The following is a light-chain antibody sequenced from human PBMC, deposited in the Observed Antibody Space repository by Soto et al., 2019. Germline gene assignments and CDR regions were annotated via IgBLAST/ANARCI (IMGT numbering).Light chain of an antibody. CDR2: DVS. CDR3: SSYGGGDTFHVI. V-gene: IGLV2-8*01. CDR1: SSDVGAYNY. Sequence: QSALTHPPSASGSPGQSVTISCTGTSSDVGAYNYVSWYQQYTGKAPKLMIYDVSKRPSGVPDRFSGSKSGNTASLTVSGLRDDDEAVYYCSSYGGGDTFHVIFGGGTKLTVL. J-gene: IGLJ2*01.